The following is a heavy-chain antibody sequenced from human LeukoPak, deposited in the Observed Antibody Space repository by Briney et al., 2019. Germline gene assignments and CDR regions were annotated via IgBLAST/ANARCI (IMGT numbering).Heavy chain of an antibody. CDR2: INHSGST. Sequence: SETLSLTCAVYGGSFSGYYWSWIRQPPGKGLEWIGEINHSGSTNYNPSLKSRVTISVDTSKNQFSLKLSSVTAADTAVYYCARGDIVATKPNREFDYWGQGTLVTVSS. D-gene: IGHD5-12*01. V-gene: IGHV4-34*01. CDR1: GGSFSGYY. CDR3: ARGDIVATKPNREFDY. J-gene: IGHJ4*02.